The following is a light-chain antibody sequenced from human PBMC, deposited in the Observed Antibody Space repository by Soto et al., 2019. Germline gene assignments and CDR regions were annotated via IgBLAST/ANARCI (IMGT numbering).Light chain of an antibody. J-gene: IGKJ1*01. CDR3: QQYKNWPPWT. CDR2: GAS. Sequence: RVMTQSPAPLSLAPGERATLSCRASQSVSTNVAWYQQKPGQAPRLLIYGASTRATDIPARFSGSGSGTDFTLTISSLKSEDFAVYYCQQYKNWPPWTFGQGTKVEVK. V-gene: IGKV3-15*01. CDR1: QSVSTN.